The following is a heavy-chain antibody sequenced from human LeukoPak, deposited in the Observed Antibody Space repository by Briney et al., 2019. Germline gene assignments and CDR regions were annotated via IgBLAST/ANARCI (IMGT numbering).Heavy chain of an antibody. J-gene: IGHJ6*03. CDR3: ARDGSVSPYYYYYMDV. D-gene: IGHD2-8*01. CDR2: ISSNGGST. V-gene: IGHV3-64*01. Sequence: GGSLRLSCAASGFTFSSYAMHWVRQAPGKELEYVSAISSNGGSTYYANSVKGRFTISRDNSKNTLYLQMGSLRAEDMAVYYCARDGSVSPYYYYYMDVWGKGTTVTVSS. CDR1: GFTFSSYA.